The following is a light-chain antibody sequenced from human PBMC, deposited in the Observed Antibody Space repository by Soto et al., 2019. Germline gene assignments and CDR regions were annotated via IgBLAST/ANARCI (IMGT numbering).Light chain of an antibody. V-gene: IGLV2-14*01. CDR1: SSDVGGYSY. J-gene: IGLJ1*01. CDR3: QSHDSSLSAYV. CDR2: EVS. Sequence: TSSDVGGYSYVSWYQQHPGKAPKLMIYEVSNRPSGVSNRFSGSRSGTSASLAITGLQAEDEADYYCQSHDSSLSAYVFGNGTKVTVL.